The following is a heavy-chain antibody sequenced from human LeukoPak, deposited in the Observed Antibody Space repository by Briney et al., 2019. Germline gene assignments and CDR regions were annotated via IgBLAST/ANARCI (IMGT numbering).Heavy chain of an antibody. CDR3: ARDVVAAVGTFDY. Sequence: GSLRLSCTASGISFSTYAMSWIRQPAGKGLEWIGHIYSSGSTNYNPSLKSRVTMSVDTSKNQFSLKLSSVTAADTAVYYCARDVVAAVGTFDYWGQGTLVTVSS. V-gene: IGHV4-4*07. CDR2: IYSSGST. CDR1: GISFSTYA. D-gene: IGHD6-13*01. J-gene: IGHJ4*02.